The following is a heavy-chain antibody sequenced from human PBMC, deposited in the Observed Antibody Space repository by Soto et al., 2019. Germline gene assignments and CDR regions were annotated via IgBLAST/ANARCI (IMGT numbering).Heavy chain of an antibody. V-gene: IGHV1-3*01. D-gene: IGHD2-21*01. CDR1: GYTFTSYA. CDR3: ARDPCISLYYFDY. CDR2: INAGNGNT. Sequence: ASVKVSCKASGYTFTSYAMHWVRQAPGQRLEWMGWINAGNGNTKYSQKFQGRVTITRDTSASTAYMELSSLRSEDTAVYYCARDPCISLYYFDYWGQGTLVTVSS. J-gene: IGHJ4*02.